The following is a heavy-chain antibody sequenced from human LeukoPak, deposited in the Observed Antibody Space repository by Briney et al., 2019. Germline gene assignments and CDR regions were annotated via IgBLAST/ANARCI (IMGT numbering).Heavy chain of an antibody. Sequence: SVKVSCKASGGTFSSYAISWVRQAPGQGLEWMGGIIPIFGTANYAQKFQGRVTITADESTSTVYMELSSLRSEDTAVYYCARDSVVGAHFDFWGQGALVTVSS. CDR3: ARDSVVGAHFDF. CDR1: GGTFSSYA. V-gene: IGHV1-69*01. J-gene: IGHJ4*02. D-gene: IGHD1-26*01. CDR2: IIPIFGTA.